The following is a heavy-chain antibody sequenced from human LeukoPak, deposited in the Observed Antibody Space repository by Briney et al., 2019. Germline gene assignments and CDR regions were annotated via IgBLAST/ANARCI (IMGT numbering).Heavy chain of an antibody. J-gene: IGHJ4*02. CDR3: ASLDSSGYYYVNY. Sequence: PSGTLSLTCAVSGGSISSSNWWSWVRQPPGKGLEWIGEIYHSGSTNYNPSLKSRVTIPVDKSKNQFSLKLSSVAAADTAVYYCASLDSSGYYYVNYWGQGTLVTVSS. D-gene: IGHD3-22*01. CDR1: GGSISSSNW. V-gene: IGHV4-4*02. CDR2: IYHSGST.